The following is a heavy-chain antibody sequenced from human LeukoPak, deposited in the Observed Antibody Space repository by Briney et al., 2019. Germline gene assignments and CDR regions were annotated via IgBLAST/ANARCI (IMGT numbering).Heavy chain of an antibody. V-gene: IGHV3-23*01. J-gene: IGHJ4*02. CDR2: ISGSGDSA. CDR1: GFTFSSYA. CDR3: AREIPSFDY. Sequence: GGSLRLSCEASGFTFSSYAMSWVRQAPGKRLEWVSVISGSGDSAFYADSVKGQFTISRDNSKNTLYLQMNSLRAEDTAVYYCAREIPSFDYWGQGTLVTVSS.